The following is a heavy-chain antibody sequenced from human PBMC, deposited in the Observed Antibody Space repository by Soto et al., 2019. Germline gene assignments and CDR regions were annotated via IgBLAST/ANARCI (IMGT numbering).Heavy chain of an antibody. V-gene: IGHV4-4*07. J-gene: IGHJ4*02. CDR1: GGSINSYW. D-gene: IGHD3-10*01. CDR3: ARDIGSYAYGEGY. Sequence: SETLSLTCSVSGGSINSYWRSWVRQPAGKGLEWIGRVYSSGTTDYNPSLNSRATLSVETSKNQFSLKLSSVTAADTAVYYCARDIGSYAYGEGYWGQGIQVTV. CDR2: VYSSGTT.